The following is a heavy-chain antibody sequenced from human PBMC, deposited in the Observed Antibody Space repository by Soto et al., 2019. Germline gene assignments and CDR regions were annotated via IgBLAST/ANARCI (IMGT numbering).Heavy chain of an antibody. J-gene: IGHJ4*02. CDR1: GDSVSSNSAA. Sequence: SPTLSLTCAISGDSVSSNSAAWHWFRPSPSRGLEWLGRTYYRSKWYDDCAISVKSRITINPDTSKNQFSLQLISVTPEDTAVYYCVRDKIGGCMDLFDYWGQGTLGTVSS. CDR2: TYYRSKWYD. D-gene: IGHD2-8*01. CDR3: VRDKIGGCMDLFDY. V-gene: IGHV6-1*01.